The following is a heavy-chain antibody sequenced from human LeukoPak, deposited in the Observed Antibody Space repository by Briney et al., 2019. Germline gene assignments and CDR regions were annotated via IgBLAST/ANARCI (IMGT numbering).Heavy chain of an antibody. CDR3: ARALGGYSYGWYFDY. V-gene: IGHV1-46*01. Sequence: ASLKVSCKASGYTFTGYYMHWVRQAPGQGLDWMGIINPSGGSTSYAQKFQGRVTMTRDMSTSTVYMELSSLRSEDTAVYYCARALGGYSYGWYFDYWGQGTLVTVSS. J-gene: IGHJ4*02. CDR2: INPSGGST. CDR1: GYTFTGYY. D-gene: IGHD5-18*01.